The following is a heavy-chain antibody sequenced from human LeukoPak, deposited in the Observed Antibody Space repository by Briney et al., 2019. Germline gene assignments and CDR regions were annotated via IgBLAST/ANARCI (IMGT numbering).Heavy chain of an antibody. J-gene: IGHJ4*02. D-gene: IGHD2-15*01. Sequence: GGSLRLSCAASGFTFISYCMSWVRQAPGKGLEWVSAISASGGNTYYADSVKGRFTISRDNSKNPLYLQMNSLRGEDTAVYYCAKDWGAYCSGGSCYGDFGYWGQGTPVTVSS. CDR3: AKDWGAYCSGGSCYGDFGY. CDR1: GFTFISYC. V-gene: IGHV3-23*01. CDR2: ISASGGNT.